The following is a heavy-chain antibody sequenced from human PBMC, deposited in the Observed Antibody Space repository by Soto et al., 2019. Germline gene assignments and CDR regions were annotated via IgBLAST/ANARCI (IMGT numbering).Heavy chain of an antibody. D-gene: IGHD1-26*01. Sequence: SETLSLTCTVSGGSISSSSYYWGWIRQPPGKGLEWIGSIYYSGSTYYNPSLKSRVTISVDTSKNQFSLKLSSVTAADTAVYYCARHGRVGATSLPRLGGRFYYWGQGTLVTVS. J-gene: IGHJ4*02. CDR2: IYYSGST. CDR1: GGSISSSSYY. CDR3: ARHGRVGATSLPRLGGRFYY. V-gene: IGHV4-39*01.